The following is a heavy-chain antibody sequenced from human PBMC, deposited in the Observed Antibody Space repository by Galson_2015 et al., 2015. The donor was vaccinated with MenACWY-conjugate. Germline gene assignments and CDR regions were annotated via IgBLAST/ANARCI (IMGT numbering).Heavy chain of an antibody. V-gene: IGHV3-53*01. J-gene: IGHJ6*02. CDR1: GFSVSYNY. CDR2: IYSDGTT. Sequence: SLRLSCAVSGFSVSYNYMTWVRQAPGKGLECVSVIYSDGTTYYADSVKGRFTISRDNSKNTVFLQMNSLRVEDTAVYYCARHPPGGRGMDVWGQGTTVTVSS. D-gene: IGHD1-26*01. CDR3: ARHPPGGRGMDV.